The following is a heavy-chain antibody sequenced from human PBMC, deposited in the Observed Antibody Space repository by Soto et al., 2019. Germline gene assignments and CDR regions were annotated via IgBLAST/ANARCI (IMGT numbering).Heavy chain of an antibody. Sequence: QVQLVESGGGVVQPGRSLRLSCAASGFTFSSYAMHWVRQAPGKGLEWVAVISYDGSNKYYADSVKGRFTISRDNSKNTLYLQMNSLIAEDTAVYYCARDGSRGGCLQLYYYGMDVWGQGTTVTVSS. CDR2: ISYDGSNK. V-gene: IGHV3-30-3*01. J-gene: IGHJ6*02. CDR3: ARDGSRGGCLQLYYYGMDV. D-gene: IGHD3-16*01. CDR1: GFTFSSYA.